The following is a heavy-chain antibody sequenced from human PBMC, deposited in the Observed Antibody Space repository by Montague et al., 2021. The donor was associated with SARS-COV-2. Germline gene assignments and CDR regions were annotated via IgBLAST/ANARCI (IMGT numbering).Heavy chain of an antibody. D-gene: IGHD2-2*01. Sequence: CAISGDSVSSKSAAWNWIRQSPSKGLEWLGRTYYRSQWYEDYAVSVKGRITIKPDTSKNQFSLHLESVSPDDTASYYCARGAYHDLYYYYHGMDVWGRGTTVRVSS. CDR2: TYYRSQWYE. CDR3: ARGAYHDLYYYYHGMDV. J-gene: IGHJ6*02. CDR1: GDSVSSKSAA. V-gene: IGHV6-1*01.